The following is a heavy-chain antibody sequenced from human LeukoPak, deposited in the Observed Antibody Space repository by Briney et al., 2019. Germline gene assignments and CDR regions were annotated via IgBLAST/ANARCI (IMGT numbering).Heavy chain of an antibody. CDR3: VKNDGWFHLAQ. CDR2: IKTDGSET. D-gene: IGHD6-19*01. J-gene: IGHJ4*02. Sequence: PRGSLRLSCAASGFYFRDHWMDWVRQAPGKGLEWVGHIKTDGSETYYLDSLKGRISISRDNTNNALYLQMNSLRVEDTAIYYCVKNDGWFHLAQWGQGTLVTVSS. CDR1: GFYFRDHW. V-gene: IGHV3-7*03.